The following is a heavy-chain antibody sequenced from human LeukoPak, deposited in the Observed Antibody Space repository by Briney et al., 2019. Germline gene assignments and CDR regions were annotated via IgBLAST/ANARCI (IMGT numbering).Heavy chain of an antibody. J-gene: IGHJ4*02. CDR2: IYNSGTT. D-gene: IGHD1-26*01. V-gene: IGHV3-53*01. CDR3: AKDSTYSGSYWLVDY. Sequence: GGSLRLSCAASGLTVSNNFISWVRQAPGRGLEWVSIIYNSGTTYYADSVKGRFTISRDNSENTVFLQMDNLRAEDSAVYYCAKDSTYSGSYWLVDYWGQGTLVTVSS. CDR1: GLTVSNNF.